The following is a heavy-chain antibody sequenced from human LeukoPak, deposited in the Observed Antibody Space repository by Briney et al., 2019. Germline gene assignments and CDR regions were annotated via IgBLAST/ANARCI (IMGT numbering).Heavy chain of an antibody. CDR3: ARRCITIFGVVRGGPYGMDV. CDR2: INHSGST. J-gene: IGHJ6*02. V-gene: IGHV4-34*01. Sequence: SETLSLTCAVYGGPFSGYYWSWIRQPPGKGLEWIGEINHSGSTNYNPSLKSRVTISLDTSKNQFSLKLSSVPAADTAVYYCARRCITIFGVVRGGPYGMDVWGQGTTVTVSS. CDR1: GGPFSGYY. D-gene: IGHD3-3*01.